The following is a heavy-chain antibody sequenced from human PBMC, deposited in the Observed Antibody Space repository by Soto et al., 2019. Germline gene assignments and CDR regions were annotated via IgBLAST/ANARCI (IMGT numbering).Heavy chain of an antibody. D-gene: IGHD6-6*01. CDR3: ASSSPFHY. CDR1: SASISSGSYS. Sequence: SETLSLTCAVSSASISSGSYSWSWIRQPPGRGPEWIGSIYYSGNTYYKPSLKSRVSISIDTSRNQFSLKLTSVTAADTGVYYCASSSPFHYWGPGILVTVSS. V-gene: IGHV4-39*01. J-gene: IGHJ4*02. CDR2: IYYSGNT.